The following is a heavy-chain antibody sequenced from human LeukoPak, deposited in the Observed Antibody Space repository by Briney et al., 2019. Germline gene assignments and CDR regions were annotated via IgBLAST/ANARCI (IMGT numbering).Heavy chain of an antibody. CDR3: ATGRDYYGSGSYCNY. CDR1: GYTLTELS. D-gene: IGHD3-10*01. Sequence: ASVKVPCKVSGYTLTELSMHWVRQAPGKGLEWMGGFDPEDGETIYAQKFQGRVTMTEDTSTDTAYMELSSLRSEDTAVYYCATGRDYYGSGSYCNYWGQGTLVTVSS. J-gene: IGHJ4*02. V-gene: IGHV1-24*01. CDR2: FDPEDGET.